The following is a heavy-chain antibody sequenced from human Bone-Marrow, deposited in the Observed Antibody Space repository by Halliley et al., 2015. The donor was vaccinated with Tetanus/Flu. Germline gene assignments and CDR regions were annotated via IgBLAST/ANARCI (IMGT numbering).Heavy chain of an antibody. CDR1: GFTFDDYA. V-gene: IGHV3-9*01. CDR2: ISWNSGNI. CDR3: AKDYRNYYGSGSYIDY. D-gene: IGHD3-10*01. J-gene: IGHJ4*02. Sequence: SLRLSCAASGFTFDDYAMHWVRQAPGKGLEWVSGISWNSGNIVYADSVEGRFTISRDNAKNSLYLQMNSLRAEDTAFYYCAKDYRNYYGSGSYIDYWGQGTLVTVSS.